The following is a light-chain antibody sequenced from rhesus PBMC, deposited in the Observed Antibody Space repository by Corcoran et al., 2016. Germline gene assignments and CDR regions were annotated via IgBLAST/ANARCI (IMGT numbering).Light chain of an antibody. Sequence: DIQMTQSPSSLSASVGDKVTITCRASQGISSWLAWYQQKPGKDPKLLIYAASSLQSGVPSRFSGSGSWTHYTLNISSLQPEDFATYYCQQGYNTPYSFGQWTKVEIK. CDR2: AAS. CDR1: QGISSW. V-gene: IGKV1-18*01. J-gene: IGKJ2*01. CDR3: QQGYNTPYS.